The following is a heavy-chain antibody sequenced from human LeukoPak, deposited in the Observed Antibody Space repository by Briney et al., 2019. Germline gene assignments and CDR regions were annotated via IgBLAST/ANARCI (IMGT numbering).Heavy chain of an antibody. Sequence: GRSLRLSCAASGFTFSSYAMHWVRQAPGKGLEWVAVISYDGSNKYYADSVKGRFTISRDNAKNSLYLQMNSLRAEDTAVYYCARAGGDLTFFDYWGQGTLVTVSS. D-gene: IGHD2-21*02. J-gene: IGHJ4*02. V-gene: IGHV3-30-3*01. CDR1: GFTFSSYA. CDR2: ISYDGSNK. CDR3: ARAGGDLTFFDY.